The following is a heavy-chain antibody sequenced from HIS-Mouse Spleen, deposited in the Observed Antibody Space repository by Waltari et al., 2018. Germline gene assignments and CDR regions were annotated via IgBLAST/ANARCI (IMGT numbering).Heavy chain of an antibody. Sequence: QVQLQESGPGLVKPSETLSLTCTVSGGSIRSYYWSWIRQPAGKGLEWIGRIYTSGSTNSNPSLKSRVTRSVDTSKNQFSLKLSSVTAADTAVYYCARDKYSSSWYYFDYWGQGTLVTVSS. CDR2: IYTSGST. CDR1: GGSIRSYY. D-gene: IGHD6-13*01. V-gene: IGHV4-4*07. J-gene: IGHJ4*02. CDR3: ARDKYSSSWYYFDY.